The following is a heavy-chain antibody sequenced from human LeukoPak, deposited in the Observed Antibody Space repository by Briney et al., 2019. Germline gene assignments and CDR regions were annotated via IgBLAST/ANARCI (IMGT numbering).Heavy chain of an antibody. V-gene: IGHV1-18*01. CDR2: ISAYNGNT. CDR3: ARIKDPSFYGSSWYVFDY. J-gene: IGHJ4*02. Sequence: GAPVKVSCKASGYTFTSYGISWVRQAPGQGLEWMGWISAYNGNTNYAQKLQGRVTMTTDTSTSTAYMELRSLRSDDTAVYYCARIKDPSFYGSSWYVFDYWGQGTLVTVSS. D-gene: IGHD6-13*01. CDR1: GYTFTSYG.